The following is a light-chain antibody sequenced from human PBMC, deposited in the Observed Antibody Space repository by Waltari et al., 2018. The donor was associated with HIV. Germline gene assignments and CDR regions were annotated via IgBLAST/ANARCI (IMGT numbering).Light chain of an antibody. CDR2: EVN. J-gene: IGLJ3*02. CDR3: NSYAGSNNWV. Sequence: QSALTQPPSASGSPGPSVTISCTGTSSNVGGSNYVPWYQQHPGKAPKLMIYEVNKRPSGVPDRFSGSKSANTASLTVSGLQADDEADYYCNSYAGSNNWVFGGGTKLTVL. V-gene: IGLV2-8*01. CDR1: SSNVGGSNY.